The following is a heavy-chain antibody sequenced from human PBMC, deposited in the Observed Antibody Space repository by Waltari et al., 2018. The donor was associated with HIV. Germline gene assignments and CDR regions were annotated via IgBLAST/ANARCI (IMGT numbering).Heavy chain of an antibody. CDR1: GGSISSGDYY. Sequence: QVQLQESGPGLVKPSQTLSLTCPVSGGSISSGDYYWSWFRQPPGKGREWIGYIYYSGSTYYNPSLKSRVTISVDTSKNQFSLKLRYVTVADTAVYHCARSPYGDWTTWFDPWGQGALVTVSS. CDR3: ARSPYGDWTTWFDP. CDR2: IYYSGST. J-gene: IGHJ5*02. V-gene: IGHV4-30-4*01. D-gene: IGHD4-17*01.